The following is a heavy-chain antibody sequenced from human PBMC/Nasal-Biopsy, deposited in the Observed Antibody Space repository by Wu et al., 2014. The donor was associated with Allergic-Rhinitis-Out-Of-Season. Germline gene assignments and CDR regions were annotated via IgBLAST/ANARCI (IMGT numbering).Heavy chain of an antibody. Sequence: TLSLTCSVSRYSISGGYHWGWIRQPPGKGLEWMGSMSHGGNTYYNASLKSRVTISRDTSKNQFSLNLISVTAADTAVYFCVRVGGCGTCPYHYMDAWGKGTTVTVSS. D-gene: IGHD1-26*01. J-gene: IGHJ6*03. CDR2: MSHGGNT. CDR1: RYSISGGYH. V-gene: IGHV4-38-2*02. CDR3: VRVGGCGTCPYHYMDA.